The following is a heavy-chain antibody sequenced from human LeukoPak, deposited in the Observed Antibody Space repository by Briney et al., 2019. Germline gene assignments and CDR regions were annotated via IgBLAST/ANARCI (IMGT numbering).Heavy chain of an antibody. V-gene: IGHV1-69*04. CDR1: GGTFSSYA. J-gene: IGHJ4*02. CDR3: ARDLGDPRSPFDY. CDR2: IIPILGIA. Sequence: ASVKVSRKASGGTFSSYAISWVRQAPGQGLEWMGRIIPILGIANYAQKFQGRVTITADKSTSTAYMELSSLRSEDTAVYYCARDLGDPRSPFDYWGQGTLVTVSS. D-gene: IGHD3-16*01.